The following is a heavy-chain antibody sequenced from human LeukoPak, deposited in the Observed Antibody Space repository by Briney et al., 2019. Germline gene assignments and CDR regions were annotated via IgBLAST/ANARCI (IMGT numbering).Heavy chain of an antibody. CDR2: IKSKTDGGTT. Sequence: GGSLRLSCAASGFTFSNAWMSWVRQAPGKGLEWVGRIKSKTDGGTTDCAAPVKGRFTISRDDSKNTLYLQMNSLKTEDTAVYYCTTHYYDSSEDYWGQGTLVTVSS. CDR3: TTHYYDSSEDY. J-gene: IGHJ4*02. D-gene: IGHD3-22*01. V-gene: IGHV3-15*01. CDR1: GFTFSNAW.